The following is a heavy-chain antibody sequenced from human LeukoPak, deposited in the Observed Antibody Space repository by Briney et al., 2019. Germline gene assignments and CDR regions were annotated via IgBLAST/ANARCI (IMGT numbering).Heavy chain of an antibody. D-gene: IGHD3-10*01. Sequence: PGGSLRLSCAASGFTFSSYSKNWVRQAPGKGLEWVSSISSSSSYIYYADSVKGRFTISRDNAKNSLYLQMNSLRAEDTAVYYCARARGAGPGAHFDYWGQGTLVTVSS. CDR1: GFTFSSYS. CDR3: ARARGAGPGAHFDY. J-gene: IGHJ4*02. V-gene: IGHV3-21*01. CDR2: ISSSSSYI.